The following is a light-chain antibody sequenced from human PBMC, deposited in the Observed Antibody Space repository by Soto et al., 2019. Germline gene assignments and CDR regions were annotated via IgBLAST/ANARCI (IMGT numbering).Light chain of an antibody. CDR3: QQYANWTLT. CDR1: QSVSTN. CDR2: GAS. J-gene: IGKJ4*01. Sequence: EIVMTQSPAPLSVSPGESATLSCRACQSVSTNLAWYQQKPGQAPRLLIYGASTRATGIPARFSGSGSGTEFTLTISSLQSEDSAVYLCQQYANWTLTFGGGTKV. V-gene: IGKV3-15*01.